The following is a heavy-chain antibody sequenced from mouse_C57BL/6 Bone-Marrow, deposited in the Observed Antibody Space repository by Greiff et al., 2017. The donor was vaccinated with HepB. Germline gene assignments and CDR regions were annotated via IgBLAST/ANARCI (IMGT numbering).Heavy chain of an antibody. J-gene: IGHJ3*01. CDR2: ILPGSGST. Sequence: QVQLKQSGAELMKPGASVKLSCKATGYTFTGYWIEWVKQRPGHGLEWIGEILPGSGSTNYNEKFKGKATFTADTSSNTAYMQLSSLTTEDSAIYYCARRGIYYDYDGWFAYWGQGTLVTVSA. V-gene: IGHV1-9*01. CDR3: ARRGIYYDYDGWFAY. D-gene: IGHD2-4*01. CDR1: GYTFTGYW.